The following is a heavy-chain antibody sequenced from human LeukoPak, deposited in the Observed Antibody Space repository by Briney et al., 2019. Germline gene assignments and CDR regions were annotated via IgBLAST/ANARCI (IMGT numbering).Heavy chain of an antibody. CDR3: AKGGPDYNKFDS. CDR1: GFTFSIYW. V-gene: IGHV3-7*02. CDR2: MHPDGSDK. Sequence: PGGSLRLSCAASGFTFSIYWMSWVRQAPGKGLEWVANMHPDGSDKYYVDSVKGRFTISRDNAKNSLYLQMTSLGAEDTAVYYCAKGGPDYNKFDSWGQGTPVTVSS. J-gene: IGHJ4*02. D-gene: IGHD4-11*01.